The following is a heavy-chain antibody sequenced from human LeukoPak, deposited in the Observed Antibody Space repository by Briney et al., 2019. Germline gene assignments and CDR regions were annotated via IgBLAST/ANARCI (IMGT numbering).Heavy chain of an antibody. CDR1: GGTFSSYA. J-gene: IGHJ4*02. CDR2: IIPIFGTA. Sequence: GASVKVSCKASGGTFSSYAISWVRQAPGQGLEWMGGIIPIFGTANYAQKSQGRVTITTDESTSTAYMELSSLRSEDTAVYYCARHVPPSYYFDYWGQGTLVTVSS. D-gene: IGHD2-2*01. CDR3: ARHVPPSYYFDY. V-gene: IGHV1-69*05.